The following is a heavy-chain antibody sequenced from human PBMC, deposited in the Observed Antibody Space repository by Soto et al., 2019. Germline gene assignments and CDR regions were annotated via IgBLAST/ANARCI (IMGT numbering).Heavy chain of an antibody. CDR1: GFTFSDYY. D-gene: IGHD5-12*01. Sequence: PGGSLRLSCAASGFTFSDYYMTWIRQAPGKGLEWVSYISSSGSTIYYADSVKGRFTISRDNAKNSLYLQMNSLRAEDTAVYYCARSIRYSAYDAVGYWGQGTLVTVSS. V-gene: IGHV3-11*01. J-gene: IGHJ4*02. CDR3: ARSIRYSAYDAVGY. CDR2: ISSSGSTI.